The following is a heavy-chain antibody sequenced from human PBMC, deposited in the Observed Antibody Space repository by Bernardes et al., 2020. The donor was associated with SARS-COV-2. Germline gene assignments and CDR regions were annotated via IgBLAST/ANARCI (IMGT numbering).Heavy chain of an antibody. J-gene: IGHJ3*01. Sequence: ASVKVSCKASGYTFTAYYLHWVRQAPGQGLEWMGWVNAKSGDTEYAQKFRGRVTMTRDTAISTAYMELRRLTSDDTALYYCASVTWSQRDDFDVWGQGTMVPVSS. CDR3: ASVTWSQRDDFDV. CDR1: GYTFTAYY. V-gene: IGHV1-2*02. D-gene: IGHD1-26*01. CDR2: VNAKSGDT.